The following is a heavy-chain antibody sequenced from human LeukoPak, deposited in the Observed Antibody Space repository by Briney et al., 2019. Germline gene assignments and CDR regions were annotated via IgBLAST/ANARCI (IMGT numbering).Heavy chain of an antibody. V-gene: IGHV3-23*01. Sequence: GGSLRLSCAASEFTFSTYGMSWVRQAPGKGLEWVSSISGSGGSTQYADSVQGRFAVSRDNSNNTLYLQMNSLRVEDTAVYYCARDSDYYGSGLYWGQGTLVTVSS. CDR2: ISGSGGST. CDR3: ARDSDYYGSGLY. J-gene: IGHJ4*02. CDR1: EFTFSTYG. D-gene: IGHD3-10*01.